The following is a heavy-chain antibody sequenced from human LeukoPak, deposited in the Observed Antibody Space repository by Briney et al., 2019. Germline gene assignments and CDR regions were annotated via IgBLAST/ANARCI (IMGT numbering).Heavy chain of an antibody. CDR3: ARDKEAGPGIPLDAAFDI. D-gene: IGHD3-16*01. CDR1: GYTFTSYG. J-gene: IGHJ3*02. V-gene: IGHV1-18*01. CDR2: ISVYNGNT. Sequence: ASVKVSCKASGYTFTSYGITWLRQAPGQGLEWLGWISVYNGNTKYAQKLQGRVTMTTDTSTSTAYMELRSLRSDDTAVYFCARDKEAGPGIPLDAAFDIWGQGTMVTVSS.